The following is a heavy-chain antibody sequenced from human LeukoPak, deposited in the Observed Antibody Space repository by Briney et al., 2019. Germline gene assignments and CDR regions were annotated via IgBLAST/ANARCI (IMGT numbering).Heavy chain of an antibody. CDR1: GGSFSGYY. CDR2: INHSGST. J-gene: IGHJ4*02. D-gene: IGHD4-17*01. V-gene: IGHV4-34*01. Sequence: KTSETLSLTCAVYGGSFSGYYWSWIRQPPGKGLEWIGEINHSGSTNYNPSLKSRVTISVDTSKNQFSLELSSVTAADTAVYYCARRGRGDGDYKTFDYWGQGTLVTVSS. CDR3: ARRGRGDGDYKTFDY.